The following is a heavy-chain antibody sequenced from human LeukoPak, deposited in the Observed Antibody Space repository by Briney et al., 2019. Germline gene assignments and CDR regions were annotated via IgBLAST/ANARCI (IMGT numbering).Heavy chain of an antibody. V-gene: IGHV1-2*02. CDR3: ATDNGTLDY. D-gene: IGHD2-8*01. CDR1: GYTFTAYY. CDR2: IDPRSGAT. J-gene: IGHJ4*02. Sequence: ASVKVSCKASGYTFTAYYIHWVRRAPGQGLEWMGWIDPRSGATKCTQKFQGRVTMTRDTSITTVYLELNGLTFDDTAVYYCATDNGTLDYWGQGTLDTVSS.